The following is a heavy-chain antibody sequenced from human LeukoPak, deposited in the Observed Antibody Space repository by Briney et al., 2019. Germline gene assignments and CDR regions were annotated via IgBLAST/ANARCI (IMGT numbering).Heavy chain of an antibody. J-gene: IGHJ4*02. V-gene: IGHV1-46*01. CDR2: INPSGGST. D-gene: IGHD5-18*01. CDR1: GCTFTSYY. CDR3: ASYSYDTTKYYSDY. Sequence: ASVTVSCKASGCTFTSYYMHWVRQAPGQGLEWMGIINPSGGSTSYAQKFQGRVTMTRDTSTSTVYMELSSLRSEDTAVYYCASYSYDTTKYYSDYWGQGTLVTVSS.